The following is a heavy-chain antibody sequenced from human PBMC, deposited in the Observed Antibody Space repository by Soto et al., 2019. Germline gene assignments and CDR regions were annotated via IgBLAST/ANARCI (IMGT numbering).Heavy chain of an antibody. D-gene: IGHD6-19*01. CDR1: GFTFGGSA. CDR2: IRSKTNSYAT. CDR3: TRQTDAVQWLVVPTDYNFDY. V-gene: IGHV3-73*01. J-gene: IGHJ4*02. Sequence: GGSLRLSCAASGFTFGGSAMHWGRQASGKGLEWVGHIRSKTNSYATAYAESVKGRFTISRDDSMNTAYLQMNSLKTEDTAVYFCTRQTDAVQWLVVPTDYNFDYWGQGTLVTVSS.